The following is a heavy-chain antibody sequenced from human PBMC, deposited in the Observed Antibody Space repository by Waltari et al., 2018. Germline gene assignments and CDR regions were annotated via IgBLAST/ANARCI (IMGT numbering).Heavy chain of an antibody. V-gene: IGHV4-59*01. J-gene: IGHJ6*03. CDR3: ARTLRFLDPYYYYMDV. CDR1: GGSISSYY. Sequence: QVQLQESGPGLVKPSETLSLTCTVSGGSISSYYWSWSRQPPGKGLEWIGYIYYSGSTNYNPSLKSRVTISVDTSKNQFSLKLSSVTAADTAVYYCARTLRFLDPYYYYMDVWGKGTTVTISS. CDR2: IYYSGST. D-gene: IGHD3-3*01.